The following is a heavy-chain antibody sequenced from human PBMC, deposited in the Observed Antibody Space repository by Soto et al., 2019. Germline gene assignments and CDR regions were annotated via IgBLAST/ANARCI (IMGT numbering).Heavy chain of an antibody. D-gene: IGHD3-10*01. CDR3: ARQGFGATHGLVDV. Sequence: SETLSLTCTVSGGSVNSGDYYWSWIRQTPAKGLEWIGYIYQSGSTSYNPSLRSRVTISVDTSKNQFSLKLTSVTVADTALYYCARQGFGATHGLVDVWGQGTTVTVSS. CDR1: GGSVNSGDYY. CDR2: IYQSGST. V-gene: IGHV4-61*08. J-gene: IGHJ6*02.